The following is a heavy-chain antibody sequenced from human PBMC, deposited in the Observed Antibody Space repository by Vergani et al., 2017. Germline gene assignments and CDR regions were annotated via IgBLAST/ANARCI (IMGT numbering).Heavy chain of an antibody. CDR2: ISYDGSNK. Sequence: VQLVESGGGLVQPGGSLRLSCAASGFTFSSYAMHWVRQAPGKGLEWVAVISYDGSNKYYADSVKGRFTISRDNSKNTLYLQMNSLRAEDTAVYYCAGSSGEVAAFDIWGQGTMVTVSS. CDR3: AGSSGEVAAFDI. D-gene: IGHD7-27*01. J-gene: IGHJ3*02. V-gene: IGHV3-30*01. CDR1: GFTFSSYA.